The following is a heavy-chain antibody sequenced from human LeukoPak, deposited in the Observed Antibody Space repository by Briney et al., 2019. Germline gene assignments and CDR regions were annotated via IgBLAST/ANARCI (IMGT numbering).Heavy chain of an antibody. D-gene: IGHD3-22*01. CDR1: GVSISSSNSY. V-gene: IGHV4-39*07. CDR2: IYYSGST. J-gene: IGHJ2*01. CDR3: ARAGYYYDSSGYNPRVHTPGVVANFDL. Sequence: ASETLSLTCTVSGVSISSSNSYWGWIRQPPGKGLEWIGSIYYSGSTYYNPSLKSRVTISVDTSKNQFSLKLSSVTAADTAVYYCARAGYYYDSSGYNPRVHTPGVVANFDLWGRGTLVTVSS.